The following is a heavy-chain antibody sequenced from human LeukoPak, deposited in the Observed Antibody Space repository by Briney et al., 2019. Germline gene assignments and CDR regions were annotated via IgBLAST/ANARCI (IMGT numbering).Heavy chain of an antibody. D-gene: IGHD2-15*01. Sequence: ASVTVSFKASGYTFTDYYMHWVRQAPGQALEWMGWINPNSGGTNNAQKFQGRVTMTRDTSISTAYMELSRLRSDDTAVYYCARNFLWLVAANRDDRTDDYWGQGTLVTVSS. CDR3: ARNFLWLVAANRDDRTDDY. V-gene: IGHV1-2*02. CDR2: INPNSGGT. CDR1: GYTFTDYY. J-gene: IGHJ4*02.